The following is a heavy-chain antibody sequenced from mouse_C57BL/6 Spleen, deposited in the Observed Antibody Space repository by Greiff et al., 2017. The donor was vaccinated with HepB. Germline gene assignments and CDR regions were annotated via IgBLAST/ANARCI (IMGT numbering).Heavy chain of an antibody. V-gene: IGHV1-52*01. J-gene: IGHJ2*01. CDR2: IYPSDSET. CDR3: AIYSNYVLDY. Sequence: QVQLQQPGAELVRPGSSVKLSCKASGYTFTSYWMHWVKQRPIQGLEWIGNIYPSDSETHYNQKFKDKATLTVDTSSSTAYMQLSSLTAEDSAVYYCAIYSNYVLDYWGQGTTLTVSS. D-gene: IGHD2-5*01. CDR1: GYTFTSYW.